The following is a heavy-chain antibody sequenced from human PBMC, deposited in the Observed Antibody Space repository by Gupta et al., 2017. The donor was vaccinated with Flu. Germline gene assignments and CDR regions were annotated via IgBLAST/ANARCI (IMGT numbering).Heavy chain of an antibody. CDR2: IYYSGST. CDR1: GGPISRRSYH. Sequence: QPQLPESGPGLVKPSETLSLHCTFPGGPISRRSYHWGWIRQPPGKGLEWIGSIYYSGSTYYNPSLKSRVTISVDTSKNQFSLKLSSVTAADTAVYYCARLIVDTAMADYWGQGTLVTVSS. CDR3: ARLIVDTAMADY. D-gene: IGHD5-18*01. V-gene: IGHV4-39*01. J-gene: IGHJ4*02.